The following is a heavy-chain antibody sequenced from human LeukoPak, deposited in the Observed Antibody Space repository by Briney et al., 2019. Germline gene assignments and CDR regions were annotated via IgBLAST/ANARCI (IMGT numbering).Heavy chain of an antibody. Sequence: GESLKISCKGSGYSFTSYWIGWVRQMPGKGLEWMGIIYPGDSDTRYGPSFQGQVTISADKSISTAYLQWSSLKASDTAMYYCARRGLRFLSWTGWFDPWGQGTLVTVSS. V-gene: IGHV5-51*01. J-gene: IGHJ5*02. CDR1: GYSFTSYW. CDR3: ARRGLRFLSWTGWFDP. CDR2: IYPGDSDT. D-gene: IGHD3-3*01.